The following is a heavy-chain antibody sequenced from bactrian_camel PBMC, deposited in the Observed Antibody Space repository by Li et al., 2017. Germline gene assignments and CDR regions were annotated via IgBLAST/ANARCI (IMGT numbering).Heavy chain of an antibody. V-gene: IGHV3S53*01. CDR3: ALDTYDDCYADSWFFGNY. D-gene: IGHD3*01. Sequence: HVQLVESGGGLVQAGGSLNLSCAATVNSNNLNCMGWFRQAPGKEREGVASIDSDSETNYREEVKGRFTISLDSAKTTIYLQMNGLKPEDTAMYYCALDTYDDCYADSWFFGNYWGQGTQVTVS. J-gene: IGHJ4*01. CDR2: IDSDSET. CDR1: VNSNNLNC.